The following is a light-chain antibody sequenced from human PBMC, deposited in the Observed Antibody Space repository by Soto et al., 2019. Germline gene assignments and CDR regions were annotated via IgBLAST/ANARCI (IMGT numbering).Light chain of an antibody. J-gene: IGKJ1*01. CDR3: MQALQTPPWT. CDR1: QSLLHSNGYNY. V-gene: IGKV2-28*01. Sequence: DIVMTQSPLSLPVTPGEPASISCRSSQSLLHSNGYNYLDWYLQKPGQSPQLLIYLGSNRASGVPDRFSGSGSGTDFTLKISRVEAEDVRVYYCMQALQTPPWTFGQGTKVDIK. CDR2: LGS.